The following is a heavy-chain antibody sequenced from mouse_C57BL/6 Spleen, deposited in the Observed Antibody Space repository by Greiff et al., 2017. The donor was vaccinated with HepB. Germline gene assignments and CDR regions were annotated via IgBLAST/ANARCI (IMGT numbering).Heavy chain of an antibody. CDR1: GYTFTGYW. Sequence: QVQLQQSGAELMKPGASVKLSCKASGYTFTGYWIEWVKQRPGHGLEWIGEILPGSGSTNYNEKFKGKATFTADTSSNTAYIQLSSLTTEDSAIYYCARDGRIYYYGIDYWGQGTTLTVSS. J-gene: IGHJ2*01. CDR2: ILPGSGST. D-gene: IGHD1-1*01. V-gene: IGHV1-9*01. CDR3: ARDGRIYYYGIDY.